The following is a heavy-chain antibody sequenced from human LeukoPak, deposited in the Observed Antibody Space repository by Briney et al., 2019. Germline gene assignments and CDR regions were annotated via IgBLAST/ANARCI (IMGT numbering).Heavy chain of an antibody. CDR1: GVTLSTYW. D-gene: IGHD3-10*01. V-gene: IGHV3-7*01. J-gene: IGHJ4*02. CDR3: ARELAGHYYGSVSSFDY. CDR2: TREDGSEK. Sequence: GGSLRLSCAASGVTLSTYWMSWVCQAPGKGLEWVANTREDGSEKYYVDSVKGRFTISRDNAKNSLYLQMNSLRAEDTAVYYCARELAGHYYGSVSSFDYWGQGTLVTVSS.